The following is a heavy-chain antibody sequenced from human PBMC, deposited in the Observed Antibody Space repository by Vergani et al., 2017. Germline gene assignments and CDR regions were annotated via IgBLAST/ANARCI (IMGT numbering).Heavy chain of an antibody. CDR2: VSGSSATP. J-gene: IGHJ6*02. D-gene: IGHD3-3*01. CDR3: AKAYYDYYYYYGMDV. CDR1: GFSFPGYA. V-gene: IGHV3-23*01. Sequence: EVQLLESGGGLVQPGGSLRLSCEASGFSFPGYAMSWVRQAPGKGLEWVSSVSGSSATPYYADSVKGRFIISRDNSKNTLHLQMNSLRADDTAVYYCAKAYYDYYYYYGMDVWGQGTTVTVSS.